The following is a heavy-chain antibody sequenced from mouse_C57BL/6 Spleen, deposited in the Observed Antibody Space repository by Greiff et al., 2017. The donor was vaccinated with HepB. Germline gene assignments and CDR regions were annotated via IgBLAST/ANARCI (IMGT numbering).Heavy chain of an antibody. CDR1: GFTFSSYA. J-gene: IGHJ1*03. Sequence: EVKLVESGGGLVKPGGSLKLSCAASGFTFSSYAMSWVRQTPEKRLEWVATISDGGSYTYYPDNVKGRFTISRDTAKNNLYLQMSHLKSEDTAMYYCARDSKGYFDVWGTGTTVTVSS. CDR3: ARDSKGYFDV. D-gene: IGHD2-5*01. V-gene: IGHV5-4*01. CDR2: ISDGGSYT.